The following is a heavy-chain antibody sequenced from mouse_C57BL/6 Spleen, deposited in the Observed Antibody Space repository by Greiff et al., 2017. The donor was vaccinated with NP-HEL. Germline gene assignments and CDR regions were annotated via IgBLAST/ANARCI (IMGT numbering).Heavy chain of an antibody. Sequence: VQLQQSGPELVKPGASVKIPCKASGYTFTDYNMDWVKQSHGKSLEWIGDINPNNGGTIYNQKFKGKATLTVDKSSSTAYMELRSLTSEDTAVYYCARGTHYYGSSDDDAMDYWGQGTSVTVAS. CDR1: GYTFTDYN. V-gene: IGHV1-18*01. D-gene: IGHD1-1*01. CDR2: INPNNGGT. CDR3: ARGTHYYGSSDDDAMDY. J-gene: IGHJ4*01.